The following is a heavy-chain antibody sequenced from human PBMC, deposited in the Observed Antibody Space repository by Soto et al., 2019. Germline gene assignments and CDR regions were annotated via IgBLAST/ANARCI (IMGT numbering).Heavy chain of an antibody. D-gene: IGHD7-27*01. J-gene: IGHJ4*02. CDR1: GFTFSNYA. CDR2: ISASGETT. CDR3: AKDRPRRTSGYFFDY. Sequence: GGSLRLSCAASGFTFSNYAMTWVRQAPGKGLVLVALISASGETTNLADSVKGRFTISRDNSRDTLFLQMNSLRDEDTAIYYCAKDRPRRTSGYFFDYWGQGTLVTVSS. V-gene: IGHV3-23*01.